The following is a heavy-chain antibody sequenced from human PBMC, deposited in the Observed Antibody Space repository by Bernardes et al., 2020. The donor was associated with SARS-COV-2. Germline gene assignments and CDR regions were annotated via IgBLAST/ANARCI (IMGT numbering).Heavy chain of an antibody. V-gene: IGHV1-18*01. Sequence: ASVQVSCQAYVYTSRPYGVSWVRQAPGQGLEWLGWISASNGRTKYAENLQHRVTLTTDTSTGTAYLEMRSLRPEDTAVYYCARDRSAPFWFGEVAAGSWGLGTLVTVSS. CDR3: ARDRSAPFWFGEVAAGS. CDR1: VYTSRPYG. J-gene: IGHJ5*02. D-gene: IGHD3-10*01. CDR2: ISASNGRT.